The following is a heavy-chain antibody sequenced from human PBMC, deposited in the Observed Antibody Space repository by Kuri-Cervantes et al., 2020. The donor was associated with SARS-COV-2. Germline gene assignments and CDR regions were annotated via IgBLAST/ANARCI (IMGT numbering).Heavy chain of an antibody. CDR3: ARLVFVDAFDI. V-gene: IGHV3-11*06. D-gene: IGHD2-2*01. J-gene: IGHJ3*02. CDR1: GYTFIYSH. CDR2: ISSDSSPT. Sequence: GESLKLSCVASGYTFIYSHMSWIRQAPGKGLEWVSYISSDSSPTNNAESVKGRFTISRDNAKNSLYLQMNSLRAEDTAVYYCARLVFVDAFDIWGQGTMVTVSS.